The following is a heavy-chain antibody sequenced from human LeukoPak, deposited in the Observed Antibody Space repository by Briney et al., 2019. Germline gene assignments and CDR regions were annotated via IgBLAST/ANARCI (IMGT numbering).Heavy chain of an antibody. Sequence: GEALQSSCKGSGSSFTSYWIGWVRPMPGKGLEWMGIIYPGDSATRYSPSFQGQVTISADKSISTAYLQWSSLKASDTAMYYCARHGEYCSSTSCYEGFDYWGQGTLVTVSS. CDR3: ARHGEYCSSTSCYEGFDY. J-gene: IGHJ4*02. CDR1: GSSFTSYW. D-gene: IGHD2-2*01. CDR2: IYPGDSAT. V-gene: IGHV5-51*01.